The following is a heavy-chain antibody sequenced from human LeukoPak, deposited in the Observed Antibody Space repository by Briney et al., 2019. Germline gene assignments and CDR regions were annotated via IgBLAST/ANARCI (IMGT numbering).Heavy chain of an antibody. D-gene: IGHD2-21*01. V-gene: IGHV4-39*01. Sequence: SSETLSLTCTVSGGSISSSSYFWGWIRQPPGKGLEWIGTIYYSGTTYFNPSLKSRVTISVDTSKNQFSLKLNSVTAADTAVYYCTKVIRETRFDPWGQGTLVTVSS. J-gene: IGHJ5*02. CDR2: IYYSGTT. CDR1: GGSISSSSYF. CDR3: TKVIRETRFDP.